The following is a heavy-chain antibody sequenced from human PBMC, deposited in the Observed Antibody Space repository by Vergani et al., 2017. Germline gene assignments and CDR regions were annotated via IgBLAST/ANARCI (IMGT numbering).Heavy chain of an antibody. D-gene: IGHD2-15*01. CDR2: IIPILGIA. CDR3: AGGPGYCSGGSCFRWFDP. V-gene: IGHV1-69*09. J-gene: IGHJ5*02. CDR1: GYTFTSYA. Sequence: QVQLVQSGAEVKKPGASVKVSCKASGYTFTSYAISWVRQAPGQGLEWMGRIIPILGIANYAQKFQGRVTITADKSTSTAYMELSSLRSEDTAVYYCAGGPGYCSGGSCFRWFDPWGQGTLVTVSS.